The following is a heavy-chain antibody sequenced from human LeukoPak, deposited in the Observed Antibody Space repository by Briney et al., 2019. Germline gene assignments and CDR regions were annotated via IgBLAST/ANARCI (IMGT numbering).Heavy chain of an antibody. CDR2: TYYTSKWYY. J-gene: IGHJ4*02. CDR1: GDSVSGNGVA. Sequence: SQTLSLTCAISGDSVSGNGVAWNWIRQSPSRGLEWLGRTYYTSKWYYDYALSVKSRITINPDTSKNQFSLQLNSVTPEDTAVYYCARGRVSAFDYWGQGTLVTVSS. D-gene: IGHD2-8*01. CDR3: ARGRVSAFDY. V-gene: IGHV6-1*01.